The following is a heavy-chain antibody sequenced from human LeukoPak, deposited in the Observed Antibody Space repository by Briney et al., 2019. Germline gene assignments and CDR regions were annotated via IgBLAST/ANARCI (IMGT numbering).Heavy chain of an antibody. J-gene: IGHJ4*02. CDR1: GFTFSNAW. Sequence: GGSLRLSCAASGFTFSNAWMSWVPQAPGKGLEWVGRIKSKTEGGTTDYAAPVKGRFTISRDDSKNTLYLQMNSLKTEDTAGYYCTSSFNRYSSGSGASTDYWGEGTLVTVSS. CDR2: IKSKTEGGTT. V-gene: IGHV3-15*01. CDR3: TSSFNRYSSGSGASTDY. D-gene: IGHD6-19*01.